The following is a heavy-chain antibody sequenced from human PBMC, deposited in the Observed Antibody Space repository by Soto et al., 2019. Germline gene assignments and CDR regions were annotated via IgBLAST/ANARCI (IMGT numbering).Heavy chain of an antibody. D-gene: IGHD1-26*01. CDR3: ARSSPDSGSYSCDY. J-gene: IGHJ4*02. CDR2: ISSNGGST. Sequence: EVQLVESGEGLVQPGGSLRLSCAASGFTFSSYAMHWVRQAPGKGLEYVSAISSNGGSTYYADSVKGRFTISRDNSKNTLYLQMGSLRAEDMAVYYCARSSPDSGSYSCDYWGQGTLVTVSS. V-gene: IGHV3-64*02. CDR1: GFTFSSYA.